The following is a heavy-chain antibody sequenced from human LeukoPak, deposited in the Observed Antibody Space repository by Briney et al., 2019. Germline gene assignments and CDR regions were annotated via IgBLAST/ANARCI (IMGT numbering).Heavy chain of an antibody. CDR1: GYTFTGYY. CDR3: ARGGGYIYGTPRNWFDP. J-gene: IGHJ5*02. Sequence: ASVKVSCKAAGYTFTGYYMHWVRQAPGPGLEWMGWINPNSGGTNYAQKFQGRVTMTRDTSISTAYMELSRLRSDDTAVYYCARGGGYIYGTPRNWFDPWGQGTLVTVSS. V-gene: IGHV1-2*02. D-gene: IGHD5-18*01. CDR2: INPNSGGT.